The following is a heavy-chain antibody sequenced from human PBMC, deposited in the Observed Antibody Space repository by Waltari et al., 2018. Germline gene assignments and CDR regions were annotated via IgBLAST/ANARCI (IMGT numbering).Heavy chain of an antibody. CDR2: IKQVGSEK. V-gene: IGHV3-7*03. CDR3: ATCCRDRFDY. CDR1: GFTFSSYR. D-gene: IGHD2-21*01. J-gene: IGHJ4*02. Sequence: EVQLVESGGGLVQPGGSLRLPCAASGFTFSSYRMSWVRQAPGKRLEWVVYIKQVGSEKYYVDSLNARYTISRDNAKDTLYLQMNSLITDDTAVYYCATCCRDRFDYLCQGTLVTVSS.